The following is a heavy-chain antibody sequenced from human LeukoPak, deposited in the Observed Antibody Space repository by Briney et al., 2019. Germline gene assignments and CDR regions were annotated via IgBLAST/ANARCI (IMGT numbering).Heavy chain of an antibody. Sequence: SETLSLTCAVYGGSFSGYYWSWIRQPPGKGLEWIGEINHSGSTNYNPSLKSRVTISVDTSKNQFSLKLSSVTAADTAVYYCARGPNSSGYDYWGQGTLVTVSS. D-gene: IGHD3-22*01. J-gene: IGHJ4*02. CDR2: INHSGST. CDR1: GGSFSGYY. V-gene: IGHV4-34*01. CDR3: ARGPNSSGYDY.